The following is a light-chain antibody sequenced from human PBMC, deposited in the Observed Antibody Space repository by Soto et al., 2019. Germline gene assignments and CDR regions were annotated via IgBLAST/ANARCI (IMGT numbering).Light chain of an antibody. J-gene: IGKJ1*01. Sequence: EIVLTQSPGTLSLSPGERATLSCRASQSLSGSYLAWYQQKPGQAPRLLIYDASSRATGIPDRFNGSGSGTYFTLTINRLEPEDFAVYFCQQYGDSRTLGQGTKVEIK. CDR2: DAS. CDR3: QQYGDSRT. V-gene: IGKV3-20*01. CDR1: QSLSGSY.